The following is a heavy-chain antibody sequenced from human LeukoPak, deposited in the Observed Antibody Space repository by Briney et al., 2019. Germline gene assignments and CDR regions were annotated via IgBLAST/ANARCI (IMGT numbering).Heavy chain of an antibody. Sequence: PGGSLRLSCLASGFSFSNYAMSWVRQAPGKGLEWVSNAGSSSRLYGDPVKGRFSVSRDNSKNTLYLQMNSLRADDTAVYHCAKQRGALRENYYMDVGGKGTTVTVSS. CDR3: AKQRGALRENYYMDV. J-gene: IGHJ6*03. V-gene: IGHV3-23*01. CDR1: GFSFSNYA. CDR2: AGSSSR.